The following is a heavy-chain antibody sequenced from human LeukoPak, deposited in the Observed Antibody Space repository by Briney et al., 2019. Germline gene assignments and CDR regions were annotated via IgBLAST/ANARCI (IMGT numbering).Heavy chain of an antibody. CDR3: ARVNPPEGRYCSGGSCYPYYYYGMDV. V-gene: IGHV1-3*01. D-gene: IGHD2-15*01. J-gene: IGHJ6*02. CDR2: INAGNGNT. CDR1: GYTFTTYA. Sequence: ASVKVSCKASGYTFTTYAMHWVRQAPGQRLEWMGWINAGNGNTKYSQKFQGRVTITRDTSASTAYMELSSLRSEDTAVYYCARVNPPEGRYCSGGSCYPYYYYGMDVWGQGTTVTVSS.